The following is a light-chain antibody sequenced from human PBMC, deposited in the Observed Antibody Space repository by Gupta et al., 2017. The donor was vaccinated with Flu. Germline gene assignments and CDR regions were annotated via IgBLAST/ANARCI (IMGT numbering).Light chain of an antibody. CDR3: TSYTSISPV. CDR1: SNDVGAYSY. V-gene: IGLV2-14*01. Sequence: QSALTQPASVSGSLGQSITISCTGTSNDVGAYSYVSWYQQHPGKAPKLMIYDVTNRPSGVSNRFAGSKSGNTASLTISGLQAEDEDDYYCTSYTSISPVFGGGTKLTVL. CDR2: DVT. J-gene: IGLJ2*01.